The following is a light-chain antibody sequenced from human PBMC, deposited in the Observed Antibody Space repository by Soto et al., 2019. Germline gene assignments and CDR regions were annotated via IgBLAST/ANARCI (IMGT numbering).Light chain of an antibody. CDR3: SSYTTSSSYV. J-gene: IGLJ1*01. CDR1: SSDVGGFNY. Sequence: QSVLTQPASVSGSPGQSITNSCTGTSSDVGGFNYVSWYQQHPGKAPKLLIFDVYSRPSGISNLFSGSKSSNTASLTISGLQAEDEADYYCSSYTTSSSYVFGAGTKVTVL. V-gene: IGLV2-14*01. CDR2: DVY.